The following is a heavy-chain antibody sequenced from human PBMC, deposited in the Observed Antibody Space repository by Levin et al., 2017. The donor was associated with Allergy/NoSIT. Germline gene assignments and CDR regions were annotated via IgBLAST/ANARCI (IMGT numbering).Heavy chain of an antibody. J-gene: IGHJ3*02. CDR3: ARHRASDVYYGDYPDAFDI. CDR2: IYYSGNT. V-gene: IGHV4-31*03. Sequence: SQTLSLTCTVSGGSLSSGGYYWSWIRQPPGKGLEWIGYIYYSGNTYYNPSLKSRVTISVNTSKNQFSLNLSSVTAADTAVYYCARHRASDVYYGDYPDAFDIWGQGTMVTVSS. D-gene: IGHD4-17*01. CDR1: GGSLSSGGYY.